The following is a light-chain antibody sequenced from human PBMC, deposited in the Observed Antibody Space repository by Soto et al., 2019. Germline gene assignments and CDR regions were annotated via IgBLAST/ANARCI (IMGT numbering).Light chain of an antibody. CDR1: QTLSKW. Sequence: DIQMTQSPSTLAASVGDRVTITYRASQTLSKWLAWYQQKPERPPKLLIYKASTLQSGVPSRFSGSGSGTVFTLTISSLQPDDFATYYCQQYNSYFWTFGQGTKVEIK. CDR3: QQYNSYFWT. V-gene: IGKV1-5*03. J-gene: IGKJ1*01. CDR2: KAS.